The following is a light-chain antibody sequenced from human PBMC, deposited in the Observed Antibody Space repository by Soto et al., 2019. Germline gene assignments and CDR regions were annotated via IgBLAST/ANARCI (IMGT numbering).Light chain of an antibody. V-gene: IGKV3-15*01. CDR3: QQYNNWPP. CDR1: QSVSSN. Sequence: EIVMTQSPATLSVSPGERATLSCRASQSVSSNLAWYQQKPGQAPRLLIYGASTRATGIPARFSGSGSGTEFTLTISSLQSEDFAVYYCQQYNNWPPFDQGTKVEIK. CDR2: GAS. J-gene: IGKJ1*01.